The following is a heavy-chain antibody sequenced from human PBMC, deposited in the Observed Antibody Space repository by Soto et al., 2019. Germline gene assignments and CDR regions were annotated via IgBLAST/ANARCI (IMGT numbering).Heavy chain of an antibody. CDR3: AAPPPPYYYDSSGYYYLGY. CDR2: ISAYNGNT. V-gene: IGHV1-18*01. CDR1: GYTFTSYG. D-gene: IGHD3-22*01. Sequence: ASVKVSCKASGYTFTSYGISWARQAPGQGLEWMGWISAYNGNTNYAQKLQGRVTMTTDTSTSTAYMELRSLRSDDTAVYYCAAPPPPYYYDSSGYYYLGYWGQGTLVTV. J-gene: IGHJ4*02.